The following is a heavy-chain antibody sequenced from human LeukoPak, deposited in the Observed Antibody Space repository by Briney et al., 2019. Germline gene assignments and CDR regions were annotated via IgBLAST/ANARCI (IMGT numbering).Heavy chain of an antibody. CDR2: ISGSGGST. V-gene: IGHV3-23*01. CDR3: AKDRWSGSYFDY. Sequence: GGSLRLSRAASRFTFSSYAMSWVRQAPGKGLEWVSAISGSGGSTYYADSVKGRFTISRDNSKSTLYLQMNSLRAEDTAVYYCAKDRWSGSYFDYWGQGTLVTVSS. D-gene: IGHD1-26*01. J-gene: IGHJ4*02. CDR1: RFTFSSYA.